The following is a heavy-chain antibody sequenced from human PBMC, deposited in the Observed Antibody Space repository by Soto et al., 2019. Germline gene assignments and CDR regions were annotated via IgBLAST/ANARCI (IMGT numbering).Heavy chain of an antibody. Sequence: SVKVSCKASGYTFTSYDINWVRQAPGQGLEWMGGIIPIFGTANYAQKFQGRVTITADESTSTAYMELSSLRSEDTAVYYCARGRNYDYYYYGMDVWGQGTTVTVSS. D-gene: IGHD1-7*01. V-gene: IGHV1-69*13. CDR1: GYTFTSYD. CDR3: ARGRNYDYYYYGMDV. CDR2: IIPIFGTA. J-gene: IGHJ6*02.